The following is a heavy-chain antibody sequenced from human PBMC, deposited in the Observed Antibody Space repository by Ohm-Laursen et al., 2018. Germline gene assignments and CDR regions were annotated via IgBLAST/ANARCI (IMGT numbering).Heavy chain of an antibody. D-gene: IGHD2-15*01. CDR2: ISSSGNT. V-gene: IGHV4-4*07. CDR3: ARAAYCSGGSCYEGAFDI. Sequence: SDTLSLTCIVSGGSVSTYYWNWIRQPAGKGLEWIGRISSSGNTNYNPSLKSRVTISVDTSKNQFSLKLSSVTAADTAVYYCARAAYCSGGSCYEGAFDIWGQGTMVTVSS. J-gene: IGHJ3*02. CDR1: GGSVSTYY.